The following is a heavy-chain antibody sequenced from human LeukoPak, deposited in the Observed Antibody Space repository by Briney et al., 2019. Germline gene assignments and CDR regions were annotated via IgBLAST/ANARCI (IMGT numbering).Heavy chain of an antibody. V-gene: IGHV1-69*04. CDR1: GGTFISYA. CDR2: IIPILGIA. D-gene: IGHD1-26*01. CDR3: ARYGISVGEGIFDY. J-gene: IGHJ4*02. Sequence: SVKVSCKASGGTFISYAISWVRQAPGQGLEWMGRIIPILGIANYAQKFQGRVTITADKSTITAYMELSSLRSEDTAVYYCARYGISVGEGIFDYWGQGTLVTVSS.